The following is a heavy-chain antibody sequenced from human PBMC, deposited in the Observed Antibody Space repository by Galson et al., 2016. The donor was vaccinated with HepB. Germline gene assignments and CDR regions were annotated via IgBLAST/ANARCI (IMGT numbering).Heavy chain of an antibody. V-gene: IGHV4-39*01. Sequence: LSLTCTVSGGSISSTSYFWGWIRQPPGKGLEWIGSIYYSGSTYYNPSLISRVTISVDTSKNQFSLRLSSVTAADTAVYYCASGVGMVTEIDYWGQGTLVTVSS. CDR3: ASGVGMVTEIDY. CDR2: IYYSGST. CDR1: GGSISSTSYF. J-gene: IGHJ4*02. D-gene: IGHD5-18*01.